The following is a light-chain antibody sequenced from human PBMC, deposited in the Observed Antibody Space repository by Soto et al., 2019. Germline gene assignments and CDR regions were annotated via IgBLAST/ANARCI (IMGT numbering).Light chain of an antibody. CDR3: SSYTSSSTPHVV. CDR1: SSDVGGYNY. J-gene: IGLJ2*01. V-gene: IGLV2-14*01. Sequence: QSALTQPASVTGSPGQSITISCTGTSSDVGGYNYVSWYQQHPGKAPKLMIYDVSNRPSGVSNRFSGSKSGNTASLTISGLQAEDEADYYCSSYTSSSTPHVVFGGGTKLTVL. CDR2: DVS.